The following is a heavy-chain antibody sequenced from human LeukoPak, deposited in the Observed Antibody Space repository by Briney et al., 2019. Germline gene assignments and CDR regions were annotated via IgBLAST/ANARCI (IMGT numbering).Heavy chain of an antibody. CDR1: GFTFSSYW. D-gene: IGHD6-19*01. Sequence: QPGGSLRLSCAASGFTFSSYWMNWARQAPGKGLEWVASINHNGNVNYYVDSVKGRFTISRDNSKNTLYLQMNSLRAEDTAVYYCAKDRLSSSGWYSPGGMDVWGQGTTVTVSS. CDR2: INHNGNVN. V-gene: IGHV3-7*01. J-gene: IGHJ6*02. CDR3: AKDRLSSSGWYSPGGMDV.